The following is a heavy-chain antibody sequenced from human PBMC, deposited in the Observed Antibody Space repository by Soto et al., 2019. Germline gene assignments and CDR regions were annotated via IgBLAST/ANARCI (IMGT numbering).Heavy chain of an antibody. CDR3: ARESEDLTSNFDY. CDR1: GFTFTRYS. CDR2: ISSTTNYI. V-gene: IGHV3-21*06. Sequence: GGSLRLSCAASGFTFTRYSINWVRQAPGKGLEWVSSISSTTNYIYYGDSMKGRFTISRDNAKNSLYLEMNSLTAEDTAVYYCARESEDLTSNFDYWGQGTLVTVSS. J-gene: IGHJ4*02.